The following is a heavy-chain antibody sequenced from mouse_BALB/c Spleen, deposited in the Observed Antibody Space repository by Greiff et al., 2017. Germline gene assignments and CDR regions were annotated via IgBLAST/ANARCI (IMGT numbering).Heavy chain of an antibody. Sequence: EVQVVESGGDLVKPGGSLKLSCAASGFTFSSYGMSWVRQTPDKRLEWVATISSGGSYTYYPDSVKGRFTNSRDNAKNTLYLQMSSLKSEDSAMDYCAEPYGWAMDYWGQGTSVTVSS. J-gene: IGHJ4*01. D-gene: IGHD1-1*02. CDR3: AEPYGWAMDY. CDR2: ISSGGSYT. V-gene: IGHV5-6*01. CDR1: GFTFSSYG.